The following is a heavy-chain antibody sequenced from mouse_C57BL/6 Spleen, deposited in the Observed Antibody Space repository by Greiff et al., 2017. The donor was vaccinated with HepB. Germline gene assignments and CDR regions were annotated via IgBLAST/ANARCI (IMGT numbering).Heavy chain of an antibody. CDR2: IRNKANGYTT. D-gene: IGHD1-2*01. CDR3: ARYISTARTGYFDY. CDR1: GFTFTDYY. V-gene: IGHV7-3*01. J-gene: IGHJ2*01. Sequence: EVKLMESGGGLVQPGGSLSLSCAASGFTFTDYYMSWVRQPPGKALEWLGFIRNKANGYTTEYSASVKGRFTISRDNSQSILYLQMNALRAEDSATYYCARYISTARTGYFDYWGQGTTLTVSS.